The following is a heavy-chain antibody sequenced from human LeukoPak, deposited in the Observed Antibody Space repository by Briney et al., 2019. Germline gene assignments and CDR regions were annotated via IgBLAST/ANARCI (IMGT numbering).Heavy chain of an antibody. V-gene: IGHV1-69*13. J-gene: IGHJ2*01. CDR1: GGTFSSYA. Sequence: SSVTVSCKASGGTFSSYAISWVRQAPGRGLEWMGGIIPIFGTANYAQRFQGRVTITADESTSTASMELSCLRSEDTAVYYCATTRLPTSGTNWGYSYGYYEDAYWYFDLWGRGTLVTVSS. CDR2: IIPIFGTA. D-gene: IGHD5-18*01. CDR3: ATTRLPTSGTNWGYSYGYYEDAYWYFDL.